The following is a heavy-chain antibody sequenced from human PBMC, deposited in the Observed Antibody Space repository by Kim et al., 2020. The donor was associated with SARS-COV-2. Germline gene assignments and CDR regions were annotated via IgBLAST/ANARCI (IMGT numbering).Heavy chain of an antibody. J-gene: IGHJ4*02. CDR2: T. CDR3: ARYSSSWSGDY. D-gene: IGHD6-13*01. Sequence: TYYNPSLKSRVTISVDTSKNQFSLKLSSVTAADTAVYYCARYSSSWSGDYWGQGTLVTVSS. V-gene: IGHV4-39*07.